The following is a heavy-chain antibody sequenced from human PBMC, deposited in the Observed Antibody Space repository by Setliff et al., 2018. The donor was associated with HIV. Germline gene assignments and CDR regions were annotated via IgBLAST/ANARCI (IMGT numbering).Heavy chain of an antibody. J-gene: IGHJ5*01. CDR1: GFTFTSYW. D-gene: IGHD3-16*01. CDR2: INQDGSEK. CDR3: ARGGANPSWFDS. V-gene: IGHV3-7*01. Sequence: GSLRLSCAASGFTFTSYWMIWVRQAPGKGLEWVANINQDGSEKNYVDSVKGRFTISRDNAKNTLYLQMDSLRAEDTAVYYCARGGANPSWFDSWGQGTLVAVSS.